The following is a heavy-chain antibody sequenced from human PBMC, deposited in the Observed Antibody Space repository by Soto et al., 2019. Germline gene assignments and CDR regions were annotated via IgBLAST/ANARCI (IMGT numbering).Heavy chain of an antibody. V-gene: IGHV4-38-2*02. D-gene: IGHD3-3*01. CDR3: ARDSYDHSDY. Sequence: SETLSLTCAVSGYSISSGYHWGWIRQPPGKGLEWTGSIYHSGSTYYNPSLKSRVTISVDTSKNQFSLKLSSVTAADTAVYYCARDSYDHSDYWGQGTLVTVSS. CDR1: GYSISSGYH. J-gene: IGHJ4*02. CDR2: IYHSGST.